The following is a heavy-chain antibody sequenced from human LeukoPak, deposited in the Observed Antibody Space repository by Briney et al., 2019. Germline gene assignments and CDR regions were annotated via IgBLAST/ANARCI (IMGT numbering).Heavy chain of an antibody. D-gene: IGHD1-26*01. CDR1: GFTFSSYG. CDR2: INSDGRIT. V-gene: IGHV3-74*01. CDR3: ARALGSSSDY. Sequence: HTGGSLRLSCAASGFTFSSYGMHWVRQAPGKGLVWVSRINSDGRITNYADSVKGRFTISRDNAKNTLYLQMNSLRAEDTAVYYCARALGSSSDYWDQGTLVTASS. J-gene: IGHJ4*02.